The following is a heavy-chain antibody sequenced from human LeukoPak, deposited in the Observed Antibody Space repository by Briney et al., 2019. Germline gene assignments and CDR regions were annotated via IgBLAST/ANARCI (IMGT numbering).Heavy chain of an antibody. V-gene: IGHV3-23*01. D-gene: IGHD1-26*01. Sequence: GGSLRLSCAASGFTFSSYAMGWVRQAPGKGLEWVSAITGSGDSTYYADSVKGRFTISRDNSKNTLYLQMNSLRPEDTAIYYCAKSSTPTLCRSLDYWGQGTLATVPS. CDR1: GFTFSSYA. CDR3: AKSSTPTLCRSLDY. CDR2: ITGSGDST. J-gene: IGHJ4*02.